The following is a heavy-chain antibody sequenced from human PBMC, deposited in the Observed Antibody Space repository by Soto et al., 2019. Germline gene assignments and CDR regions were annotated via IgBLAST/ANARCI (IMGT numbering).Heavy chain of an antibody. CDR1: GYTFTSYC. CDR3: ARTGVLYSGNSGLHAFDI. J-gene: IGHJ3*02. Sequence: ASVKVSCKASGYTFTSYCISWVRQAPGQGLEWMGWISAYNGNTNYAQKLQGRVTMTTDTSTSTAYMELRSLRSDDTAVYYCARTGVLYSGNSGLHAFDIWGQGTMVTVSS. D-gene: IGHD4-4*01. CDR2: ISAYNGNT. V-gene: IGHV1-18*04.